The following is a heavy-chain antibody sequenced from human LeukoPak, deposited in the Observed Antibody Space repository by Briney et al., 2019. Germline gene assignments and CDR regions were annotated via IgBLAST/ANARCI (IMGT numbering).Heavy chain of an antibody. Sequence: PGGSLRLSCAASGFTFSSYSMNWVRQAPGKGLEWVSYISSSSSTIYYADSVKGRFTISRDNAKNSLYLQMNSLRAEDTAVYYCAKSKLTGYYYYYYYMDVWGKGTTVTISS. CDR3: AKSKLTGYYYYYYYMDV. CDR1: GFTFSSYS. D-gene: IGHD3-9*01. V-gene: IGHV3-48*01. CDR2: ISSSSSTI. J-gene: IGHJ6*03.